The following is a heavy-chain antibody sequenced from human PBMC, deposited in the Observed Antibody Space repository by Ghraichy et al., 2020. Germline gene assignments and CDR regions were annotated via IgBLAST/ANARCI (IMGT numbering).Heavy chain of an antibody. CDR2: IYHSGST. D-gene: IGHD2-15*01. J-gene: IGHJ3*02. Sequence: SETLSLTCAVSGYSISSGYYWGWIRQPPGKGLEWIGSIYHSGSTYYNPSLKSRVTISVDTSKNQFSLKLSSVTAADTAVYYCARLAGYCSGGSCYPDAFDIWGQGTMVTVSS. CDR3: ARLAGYCSGGSCYPDAFDI. CDR1: GYSISSGYY. V-gene: IGHV4-38-2*01.